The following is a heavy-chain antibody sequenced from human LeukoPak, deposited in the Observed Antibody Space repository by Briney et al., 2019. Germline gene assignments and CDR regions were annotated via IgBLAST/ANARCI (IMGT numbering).Heavy chain of an antibody. V-gene: IGHV3-21*01. CDR3: ARGPYYDILTGYYY. CDR2: LSSSSSYI. D-gene: IGHD3-9*01. Sequence: PGGSLRLSCAASGFTFSSYSMKWVRQGPGKGLEWVSSLSSSSSYIYYADSVKGRFTISRDNAKNSLYLQMNSLRAEDTAVYYCARGPYYDILTGYYYWGQGTLVTVSS. J-gene: IGHJ4*02. CDR1: GFTFSSYS.